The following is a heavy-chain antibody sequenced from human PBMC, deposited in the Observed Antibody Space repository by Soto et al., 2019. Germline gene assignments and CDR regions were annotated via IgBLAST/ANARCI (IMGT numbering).Heavy chain of an antibody. J-gene: IGHJ4*02. CDR2: IWYDGSNK. CDR3: ARWGDNKKLDY. V-gene: IGHV3-33*01. Sequence: GGSLRLSCAASGFTFSSNGMHWVRQAPGKGLEWVAVIWYDGSNKYYADSVKGRFTISRDNSKNTPYLQMNSLRAEDTAVYYCARWGDNKKLDYWGQGTLVTVSS. CDR1: GFTFSSNG. D-gene: IGHD3-16*01.